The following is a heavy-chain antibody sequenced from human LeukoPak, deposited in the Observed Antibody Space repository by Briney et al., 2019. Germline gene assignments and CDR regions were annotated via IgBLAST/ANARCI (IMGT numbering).Heavy chain of an antibody. CDR1: GFTFSSYG. Sequence: QSGGSLRLSCAVSGFTFSSYGMHWVRQAPGKGLEWVAFIRYDESNKYYADSVKGRFTISRDNSKNTLYLQLNSLRTEDTAVYFCARLVPGIAVAEGRYYFDYWGQGTLVTVSS. D-gene: IGHD6-19*01. J-gene: IGHJ4*02. CDR2: IRYDESNK. V-gene: IGHV3-30*02. CDR3: ARLVPGIAVAEGRYYFDY.